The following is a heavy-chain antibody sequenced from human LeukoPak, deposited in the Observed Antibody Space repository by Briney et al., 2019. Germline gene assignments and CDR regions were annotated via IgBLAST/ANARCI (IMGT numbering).Heavy chain of an antibody. CDR2: IIPIFGTA. CDR1: GGTFSSYA. CDR3: AGVRHDYGDYGAFDI. Sequence: GASVKVSCKASGGTFSSYAISWVRQAPGQGLEWMGGIIPIFGTANYAQKFQGRVTITTGESTSTAYMELSSLRSEDTAVYYCAGVRHDYGDYGAFDIWGQGTMVTVSS. V-gene: IGHV1-69*05. D-gene: IGHD4-17*01. J-gene: IGHJ3*02.